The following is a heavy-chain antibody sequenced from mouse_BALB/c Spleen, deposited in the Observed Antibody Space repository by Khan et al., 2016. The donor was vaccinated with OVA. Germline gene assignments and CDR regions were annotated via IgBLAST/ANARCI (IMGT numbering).Heavy chain of an antibody. CDR3: ARGGGTAPFAY. CDR2: ISDLAYNI. D-gene: IGHD1-2*01. V-gene: IGHV5-15*02. CDR1: GFTFSDYG. J-gene: IGHJ3*01. Sequence: EVELVESGGGLVQPGGSRKLSCAASGFTFSDYGMAWVRQAPGKGPEWVAFISDLAYNIYYADTVTGRFTISRENAKNTLYLEMSSLRSEDTAIYYGARGGGTAPFAYWGLGTLVTVSA.